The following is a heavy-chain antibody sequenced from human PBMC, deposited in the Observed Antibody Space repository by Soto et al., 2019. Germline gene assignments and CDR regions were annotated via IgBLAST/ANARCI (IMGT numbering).Heavy chain of an antibody. CDR1: GFTFSSYA. Sequence: VGSLRLSCAASGFTFSSYAMSWVRQAPGKGLEWVSAISGSGGSTYYADSVKGRFTISRDNSKNTLYLQMNSLRAEDTAVYYCAKAPRGYSYGYGVYWGQGTLVTVSS. CDR3: AKAPRGYSYGYGVY. J-gene: IGHJ4*02. CDR2: ISGSGGST. V-gene: IGHV3-23*01. D-gene: IGHD5-18*01.